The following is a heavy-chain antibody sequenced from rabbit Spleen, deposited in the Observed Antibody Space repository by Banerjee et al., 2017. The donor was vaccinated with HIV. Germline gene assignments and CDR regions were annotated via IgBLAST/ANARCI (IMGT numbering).Heavy chain of an antibody. V-gene: IGHV1S40*01. CDR2: INAATAKP. J-gene: IGHJ6*01. Sequence: QSLVESGGGLVKPEGSLKLSCTASGFSFNYNDYMCWVRQPPGKGLEWIACINAATAKPVYATWAKGRFTISKTSSTTVTLQMTSLTVADTATYFCARVSETSGWGEDLWGQGTLVTVS. D-gene: IGHD4-1*01. CDR1: GFSFNYNDY. CDR3: ARVSETSGWGEDL.